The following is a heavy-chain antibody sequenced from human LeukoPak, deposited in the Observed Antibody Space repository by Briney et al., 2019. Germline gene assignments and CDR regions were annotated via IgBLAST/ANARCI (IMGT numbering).Heavy chain of an antibody. V-gene: IGHV3-23*01. CDR1: GFTFSSYA. CDR2: ISGSGGST. J-gene: IGHJ6*02. CDR3: AKVLGVDYYYYGMDV. D-gene: IGHD3-16*01. Sequence: PGGSLRLSCAASGFTFSSYAMSWVRQAPGKGLEWVSAISGSGGSTYYADSVKGRFTISRDNSKNTLYLQMNSLRAEDTAVYYCAKVLGVDYYYYGMDVWGQGTTVTVSS.